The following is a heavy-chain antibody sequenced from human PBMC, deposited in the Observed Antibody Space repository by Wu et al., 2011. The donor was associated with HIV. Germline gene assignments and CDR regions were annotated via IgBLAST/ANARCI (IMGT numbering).Heavy chain of an antibody. J-gene: IGHJ4*02. V-gene: IGHV1-46*01. CDR1: GYTFTGYY. CDR2: INPSGGGT. CDR3: AREITMVRGVIGY. Sequence: QVQLVQSGAEVKKPGASVKVSCKASGYTFTGYYIHWVRQAPGQGLEWMGIINPSGGGTSYAQKFQGRVTMTRDTSTSTVYMELSSLRSEDTAVYYCAREITMVRGVIGYWGQGTLVTVSS. D-gene: IGHD3-10*01.